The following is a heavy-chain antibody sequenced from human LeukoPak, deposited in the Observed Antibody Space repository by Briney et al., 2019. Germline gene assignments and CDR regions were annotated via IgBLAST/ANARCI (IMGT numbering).Heavy chain of an antibody. D-gene: IGHD3-10*01. J-gene: IGHJ4*02. CDR3: ARVLWFGEPFDS. Sequence: GGSLRLSCAASGFTFSSYAMHWVRQAPGKGLEWVAVISYDGSNKYYADSVKGRFTISRGNSKNTLYLQMNSLRAEDTAVYYCARVLWFGEPFDSWGQGTLVTVSS. CDR2: ISYDGSNK. CDR1: GFTFSSYA. V-gene: IGHV3-30*04.